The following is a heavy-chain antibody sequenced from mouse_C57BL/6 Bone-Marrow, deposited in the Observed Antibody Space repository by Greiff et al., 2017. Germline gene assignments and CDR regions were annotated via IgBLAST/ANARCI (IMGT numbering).Heavy chain of an antibody. CDR2: INPSTGGT. CDR3: TRGDYDGYFDY. J-gene: IGHJ2*01. CDR1: GYSFTGYY. D-gene: IGHD2-4*01. V-gene: IGHV1-42*01. Sequence: EVQLQQSGPELVKPGASVKISCKASGYSFTGYYMNWVKQSPEKSLEWIGEINPSTGGTTYNQKFKAKATLTVDKPSSTAYMQLKSLTSEDSAVXYCTRGDYDGYFDYWGQGTTLTVSS.